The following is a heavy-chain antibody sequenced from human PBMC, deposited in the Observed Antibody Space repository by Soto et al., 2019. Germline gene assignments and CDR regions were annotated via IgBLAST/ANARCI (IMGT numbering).Heavy chain of an antibody. CDR2: ISSNGGST. D-gene: IGHD6-19*01. V-gene: IGHV3-64*01. CDR1: GFTFSSYA. J-gene: IGHJ4*02. CDR3: ARDQRAHSSGCSDY. Sequence: GGSLRLSCAASGFTFSSYAMHWVRQAPGKGLEYVSAISSNGGSTYYANSVKGRFTISRDNSKNPLYLQMGSLRAEDMAVYYCARDQRAHSSGCSDYWGQGTLVTVSS.